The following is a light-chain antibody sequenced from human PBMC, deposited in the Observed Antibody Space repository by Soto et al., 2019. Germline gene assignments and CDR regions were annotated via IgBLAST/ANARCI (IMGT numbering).Light chain of an antibody. CDR1: ISNIGSNY. CDR2: RNN. Sequence: QSVLTQPPSASGTPGQRVTISCSGSISNIGSNYVYWYQQLPGTAPKLLIYRNNQRPSGVPDRLSGSKSGTSASLAISGLRSEDEADYYCAAWDDSLSGLYVFGTGTKLTVL. V-gene: IGLV1-47*01. CDR3: AAWDDSLSGLYV. J-gene: IGLJ1*01.